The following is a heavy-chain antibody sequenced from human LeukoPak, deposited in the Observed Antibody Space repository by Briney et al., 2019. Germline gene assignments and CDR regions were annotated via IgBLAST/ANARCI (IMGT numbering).Heavy chain of an antibody. CDR2: VSGSGANT. V-gene: IGHV3-23*01. CDR3: AKGGTAVLVDDY. Sequence: GGSLRLSCAASGFTFPNYWMSWVRQAPGKGLEWVSTVSGSGANTYYADSVKGRFTISRDNSRNRVYLQMNSLRFEDTAVYYCAKGGTAVLVDDYWGQGTLVTVSS. J-gene: IGHJ4*02. D-gene: IGHD2-15*01. CDR1: GFTFPNYW.